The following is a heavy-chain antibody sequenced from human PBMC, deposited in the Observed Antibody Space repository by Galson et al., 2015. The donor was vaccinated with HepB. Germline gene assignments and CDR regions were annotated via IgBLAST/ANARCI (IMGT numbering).Heavy chain of an antibody. D-gene: IGHD6-13*01. J-gene: IGHJ6*02. V-gene: IGHV1-2*06. Sequence: VSCKASGYAFTGHNLHWVRQAPGQGLEWMGLMNPNTGGTNYAQRFQGRVTMTRDTSISTGYMDLSGLNSDDTAVYYCARDRTAAGTFYGMDVWGQGTTVTVSS. CDR1: GYAFTGHN. CDR3: ARDRTAAGTFYGMDV. CDR2: MNPNTGGT.